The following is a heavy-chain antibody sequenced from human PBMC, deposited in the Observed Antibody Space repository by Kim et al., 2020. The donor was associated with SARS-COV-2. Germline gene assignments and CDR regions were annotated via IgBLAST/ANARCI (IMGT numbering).Heavy chain of an antibody. Sequence: SETLSLTCAVYGGSFSGYYWSWIRQPPGKGLEWIGEINHSGSTNYNPSLKSRITISVDTSKNQFSLKLSSVTAADTAVYYCARGVLPVAGTRPSSSGGFDPGGQGTLVTVSS. CDR1: GGSFSGYY. D-gene: IGHD6-19*01. CDR3: ARGVLPVAGTRPSSSGGFDP. V-gene: IGHV4-34*01. J-gene: IGHJ5*02. CDR2: INHSGST.